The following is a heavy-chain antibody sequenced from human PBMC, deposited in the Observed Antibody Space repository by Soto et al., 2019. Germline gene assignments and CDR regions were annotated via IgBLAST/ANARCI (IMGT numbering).Heavy chain of an antibody. CDR3: ASFVAAPTIYYYYGMDV. CDR1: GFAFYSYW. D-gene: IGHD6-19*01. V-gene: IGHV3-74*01. J-gene: IGHJ6*02. Sequence: GGSTRLSCAASGFAFYSYWMHWVRQAPGKGLVWVSRINSDCSSTSYAESVKGGFTISRDNAKNTLYLKMNSLRAEDTAVYYCASFVAAPTIYYYYGMDVWGQGTTVPSP. CDR2: INSDCSST.